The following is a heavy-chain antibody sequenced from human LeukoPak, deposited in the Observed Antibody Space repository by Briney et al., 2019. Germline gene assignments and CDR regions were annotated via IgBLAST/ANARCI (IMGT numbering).Heavy chain of an antibody. J-gene: IGHJ4*02. CDR1: GYSFTGYY. D-gene: IGHD6-19*01. Sequence: ASVKVSCKASGYSFTGYYMHWVRQAPGQGLEWMGWISAYNGNTNYAQKLQGRVTMTTDTSTSTAYMELRSLRSDDTAVYYCARVGPFGSGWPDYWGQGTLVTVSS. CDR3: ARVGPFGSGWPDY. CDR2: ISAYNGNT. V-gene: IGHV1-18*04.